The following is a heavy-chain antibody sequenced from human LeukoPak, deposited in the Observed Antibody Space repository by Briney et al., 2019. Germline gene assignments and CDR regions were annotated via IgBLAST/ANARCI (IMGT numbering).Heavy chain of an antibody. CDR1: GFSFSSYG. V-gene: IGHV3-30*03. Sequence: PAQSLTLSCAASGFSFSSYGMYWVRQGPAQGLEWVAVISYDESNKSYADSVKSRLTISRDNTKNTLCLQMNSLIAEDTAVYYCARDGRWLQFNYYFDYWGQGTLVTVSS. CDR3: ARDGRWLQFNYYFDY. J-gene: IGHJ4*02. D-gene: IGHD5-24*01. CDR2: ISYDESNK.